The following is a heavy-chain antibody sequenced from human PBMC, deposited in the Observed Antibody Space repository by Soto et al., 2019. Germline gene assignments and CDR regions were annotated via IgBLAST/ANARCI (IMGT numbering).Heavy chain of an antibody. V-gene: IGHV4-59*01. Sequence: QVQMQESGPGLVKPSETLSLTCTVSGASINNYYCNWVRQPPGKGLEWIGTIPYSGTTPNNPSLESRVTISRDAARNQFSLRLGSVTAADAAVYYCAGATYGVDVWGQGTTATGSS. CDR1: GASINNYY. J-gene: IGHJ6*02. CDR2: IPYSGTT. CDR3: AGATYGVDV.